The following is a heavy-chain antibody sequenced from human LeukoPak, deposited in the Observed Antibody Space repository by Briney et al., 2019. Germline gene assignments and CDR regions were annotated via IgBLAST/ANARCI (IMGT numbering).Heavy chain of an antibody. CDR3: ARGPYGDYNWFDP. J-gene: IGHJ5*02. CDR1: GGSFSGYY. CDR2: IYYSGST. D-gene: IGHD4-17*01. V-gene: IGHV4-59*01. Sequence: PSETLSLTCAVYGGSFSGYYWSWIRQPPGKGLEWIGYIYYSGSTNYNPSLKSRVTISVDTSKNQFSLKLSSVTAADTAVYYCARGPYGDYNWFDPWGQGTLVTVSS.